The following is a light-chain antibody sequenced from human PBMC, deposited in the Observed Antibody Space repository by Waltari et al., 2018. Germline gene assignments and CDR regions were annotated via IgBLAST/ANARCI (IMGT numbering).Light chain of an antibody. V-gene: IGLV2-14*01. J-gene: IGLJ1*01. CDR1: FSDVGRYDY. CDR2: EVT. Sequence: QSALTQPASVSGSPGQSITISCTGTFSDVGRYDYVSWYQQHPGKAPKLLIHEVTDRPSGVADRFSGSKSGNTASLTISGLQADDEADYYCTSYTSSTTTPYVFGTGTQVTV. CDR3: TSYTSSTTTPYV.